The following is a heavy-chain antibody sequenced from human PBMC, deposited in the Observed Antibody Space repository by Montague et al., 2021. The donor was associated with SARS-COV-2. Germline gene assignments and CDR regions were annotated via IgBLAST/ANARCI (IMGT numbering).Heavy chain of an antibody. Sequence: SLRLSCAASGFTFSSYWMSWVRQAPGKGLEWVAVISYDGSNKFYADSVKGRFTISRDNSKNTLYLQMTSLRADDTAVYYCARVGYGSGSYWAFDIWGQGTMVTVSS. J-gene: IGHJ3*02. CDR3: ARVGYGSGSYWAFDI. CDR1: GFTFSSYW. V-gene: IGHV3-30-3*01. CDR2: ISYDGSNK. D-gene: IGHD3-10*01.